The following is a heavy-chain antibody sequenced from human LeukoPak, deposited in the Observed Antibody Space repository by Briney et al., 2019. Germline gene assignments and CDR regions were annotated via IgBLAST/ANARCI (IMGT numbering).Heavy chain of an antibody. CDR1: GFTFDDYA. CDR2: ISGDGVST. CDR3: GKDASSPTRMDY. Sequence: PGGSLRLSCAASGFTFDDYAMHWVRQAPGKGLEWVSLISGDGVSTYYADSVKGRFTISRDNSKNSLYLQMNSLRTEDTALYYCGKDASSPTRMDYWGQGTLVTVSS. J-gene: IGHJ4*02. V-gene: IGHV3-43*02.